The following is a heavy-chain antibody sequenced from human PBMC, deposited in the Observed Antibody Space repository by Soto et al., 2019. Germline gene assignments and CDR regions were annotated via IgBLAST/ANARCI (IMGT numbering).Heavy chain of an antibody. J-gene: IGHJ5*02. D-gene: IGHD2-15*01. CDR1: GLTFNRYW. CDR2: INTDGSNT. Sequence: LRLSCAASGLTFNRYWMQWVRHSPGRGLVWVSHINTDGSNTNYADSVKGRFTISRDNAKSTLFLQMNSLRDEDTAVYYCAREFCSGGNCYTYYFDPWGQGIPVTVSS. V-gene: IGHV3-74*01. CDR3: AREFCSGGNCYTYYFDP.